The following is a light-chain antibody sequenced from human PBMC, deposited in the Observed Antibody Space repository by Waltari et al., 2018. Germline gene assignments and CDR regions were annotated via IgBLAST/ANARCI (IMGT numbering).Light chain of an antibody. V-gene: IGLV2-23*01. CDR3: CSYARSTNWV. CDR1: SSDVGSYNL. Sequence: QSALTQPASVSGSPGQSITISCTGTSSDVGSYNLVSWYQQHPGKAPKLMIHEGSKRPSGVSNRFAGAKSGNTASLTISGLQAEDEADYYCCSYARSTNWVFGGGTKLTVL. CDR2: EGS. J-gene: IGLJ3*02.